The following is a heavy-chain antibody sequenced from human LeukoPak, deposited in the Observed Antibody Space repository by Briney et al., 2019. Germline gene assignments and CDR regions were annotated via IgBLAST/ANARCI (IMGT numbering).Heavy chain of an antibody. CDR1: GLTFSSYA. D-gene: IGHD3-22*01. CDR2: ISDGGSCT. CDR3: VKAVGSSGYFSRDAFDI. V-gene: IGHV3-23*01. Sequence: GGSLRLSYAPSGLTFSSYAMSWVRQAPGKGLEWVAVISDGGSCTYYADSVRGRFTISRDNSKNTVYLQMNSLRAEDTAIYFCVKAVGSSGYFSRDAFDIWGQGTMVTVSS. J-gene: IGHJ3*02.